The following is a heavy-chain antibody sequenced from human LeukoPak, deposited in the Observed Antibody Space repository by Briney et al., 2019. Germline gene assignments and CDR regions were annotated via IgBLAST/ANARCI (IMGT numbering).Heavy chain of an antibody. J-gene: IGHJ5*02. Sequence: TTGGSLRLSCAASGFTFSSYSMNWVRQAPGRGLEWVSSISSSSYIYYADSVKGRFTISRDNAKNSLYLQMNSLRAEDTAVYYCARDYRGFRYNPWGRGTLVTVSS. CDR3: ARDYRGFRYNP. CDR2: ISSSSYI. V-gene: IGHV3-21*01. D-gene: IGHD1-14*01. CDR1: GFTFSSYS.